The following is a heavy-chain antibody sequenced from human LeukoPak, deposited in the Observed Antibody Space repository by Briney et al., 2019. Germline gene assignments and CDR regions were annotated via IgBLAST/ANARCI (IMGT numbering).Heavy chain of an antibody. CDR2: MNAGNGNT. V-gene: IGHV1-3*01. CDR1: GYTFTSYA. D-gene: IGHD3-10*01. CDR3: ARDQFGELFRD. J-gene: IGHJ4*02. Sequence: ASVKVSCKASGYTFTSYAMHWVRQAPGQRLEWMGWMNAGNGNTKYSQKFQGRVTITRDTSASTAYMELSSLRSEDTAVYYCARDQFGELFRDWGQGTLVTVSS.